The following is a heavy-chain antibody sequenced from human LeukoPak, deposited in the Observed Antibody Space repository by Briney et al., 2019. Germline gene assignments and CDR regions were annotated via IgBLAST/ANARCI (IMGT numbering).Heavy chain of an antibody. D-gene: IGHD3-22*01. CDR2: ISDSGGRT. J-gene: IGHJ4*02. CDR1: GFTLSNYG. V-gene: IGHV3-23*01. CDR3: AKRGVVIRVILVGFHKEANYFDS. Sequence: HSGGSLRLSCAVSGFTLSNYGMSWVRQAPGKGLEWVAGISDSGGRTNYADSVKGSFSISRDNPKNTLYLQMNSLRAEDTAVYFCAKRGVVIRVILVGFHKEANYFDSWGQGALVTVSS.